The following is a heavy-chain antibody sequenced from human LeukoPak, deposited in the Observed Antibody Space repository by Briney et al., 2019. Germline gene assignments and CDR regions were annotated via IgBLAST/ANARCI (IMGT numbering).Heavy chain of an antibody. V-gene: IGHV4-59*08. D-gene: IGHD4-17*01. J-gene: IGHJ3*02. CDR1: GDSISSSY. CDR2: IYYSGST. Sequence: SETLSLTCTVSGDSISSSYWSWIRQPPGKGLEWIGYIYYSGSTTYTPSLKSRVTMSVDTSKNQSSLRLNSVTAADTAVHYCARHFAYADAFDIWGQGTMVTVSS. CDR3: ARHFAYADAFDI.